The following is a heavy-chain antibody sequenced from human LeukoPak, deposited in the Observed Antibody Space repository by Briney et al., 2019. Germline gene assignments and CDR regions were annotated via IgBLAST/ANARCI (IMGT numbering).Heavy chain of an antibody. CDR1: GFTVSSNY. CDR3: AKGRYSGSYTGLLDY. CDR2: IYSGGST. J-gene: IGHJ4*02. D-gene: IGHD1-26*01. Sequence: GGSLRLSCAASGFTVSSNYMSWVRQAPGKGLERVSVIYSGGSTYCADSVKGRFTISRDNSKNTLYLQMSSLRAEDTAVYYCAKGRYSGSYTGLLDYWGQGTLVTVSS. V-gene: IGHV3-53*01.